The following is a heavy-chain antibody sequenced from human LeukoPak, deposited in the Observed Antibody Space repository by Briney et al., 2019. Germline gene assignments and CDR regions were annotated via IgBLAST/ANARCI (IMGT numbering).Heavy chain of an antibody. V-gene: IGHV3-21*01. D-gene: IGHD3-9*01. CDR3: ARGRYDVLAGYQPPYFDY. Sequence: PGGSLRLSCAASGFTFSDYSINWVRQAPGKGLEWVSSISISSSYIYYADSVKGRFTISRDNAKDSLYLQMNSLRAEDTAVYYCARGRYDVLAGYQPPYFDYWGQGTLVTVSS. CDR1: GFTFSDYS. CDR2: ISISSSYI. J-gene: IGHJ4*02.